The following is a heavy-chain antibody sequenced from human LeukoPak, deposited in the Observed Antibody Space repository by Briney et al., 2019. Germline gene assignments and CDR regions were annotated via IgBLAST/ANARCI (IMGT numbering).Heavy chain of an antibody. D-gene: IGHD3-10*01. CDR1: GFTFDDYA. J-gene: IGHJ6*02. CDR2: ISWNSGSI. Sequence: GGSLRLSCAASGFTFDDYAMHWVRQAPGKGLEWVSGISWNSGSIGYADSVKGRFTISRDNAKNSLYLQMNSLRAEDTALYYCAEPYYYGSGSYLDYYGMDVWGQGTTVTVSS. CDR3: AEPYYYGSGSYLDYYGMDV. V-gene: IGHV3-9*01.